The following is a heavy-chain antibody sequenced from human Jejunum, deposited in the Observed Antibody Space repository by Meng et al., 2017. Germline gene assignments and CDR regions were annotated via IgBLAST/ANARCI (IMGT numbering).Heavy chain of an antibody. CDR2: IYHRGNI. CDR3: ARVDSSASFDY. CDR1: GGSISSGAYS. Sequence: QLQLQESGSGLVQPSQTLSLTCAVSGGSISSGAYSWSWIRQPPGKGLEWIGEIYHRGNINYNPSLKSRVTISVDKSKNQFSLKLNSVTAADTAVYYCARVDSSASFDYWGQGTLVTVSS. D-gene: IGHD6-6*01. J-gene: IGHJ4*02. V-gene: IGHV4-30-2*01.